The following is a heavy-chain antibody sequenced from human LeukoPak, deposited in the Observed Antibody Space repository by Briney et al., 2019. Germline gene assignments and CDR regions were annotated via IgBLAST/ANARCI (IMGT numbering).Heavy chain of an antibody. V-gene: IGHV3-33*01. J-gene: IGHJ4*02. CDR3: AREISGSGSYPDF. D-gene: IGHD3-10*01. Sequence: GRSLRLSCAASGFAFNTYAMHWVRQAPGQGLEWVALIWHDGSHKFYSNSVRGQFTISRDNSKNTVSLQMNNLRPEDTAVYYCAREISGSGSYPDFWGQGTLVTVSS. CDR2: IWHDGSHK. CDR1: GFAFNTYA.